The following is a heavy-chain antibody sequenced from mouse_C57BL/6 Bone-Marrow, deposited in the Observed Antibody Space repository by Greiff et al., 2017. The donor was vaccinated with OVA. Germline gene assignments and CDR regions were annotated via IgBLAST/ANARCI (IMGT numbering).Heavy chain of an antibody. J-gene: IGHJ2*01. CDR1: GYTFTSYW. CDR3: ARYRHPYYSNFDY. V-gene: IGHV1-72*01. CDR2: IDPTSGGT. D-gene: IGHD2-5*01. Sequence: QVQLQQPGAELVKPGASVKLSCTASGYTFTSYWMHWVKQRPGRGLEWIGRIDPTSGGTKYNEKFKSKGTLTVDKPSSTAYMQLSSLTSEDAAVYYCARYRHPYYSNFDYWGQGTTRTVSS.